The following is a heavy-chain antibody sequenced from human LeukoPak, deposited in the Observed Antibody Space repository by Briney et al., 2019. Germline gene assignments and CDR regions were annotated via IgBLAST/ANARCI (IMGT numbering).Heavy chain of an antibody. J-gene: IGHJ6*02. CDR3: ASSLLDVLRFLEWFMDV. CDR1: GGTFSSYA. CDR2: IIPILGIA. V-gene: IGHV1-69*04. Sequence: SVKVSCKASGGTFSSYAISWVRQAPGQGLEWMGRIIPILGIANYAQKFQGRVTIIADKSTSTAYMELSSLRSEDTAVYYCASSLLDVLRFLEWFMDVWGQGTTVTVSS. D-gene: IGHD3-3*01.